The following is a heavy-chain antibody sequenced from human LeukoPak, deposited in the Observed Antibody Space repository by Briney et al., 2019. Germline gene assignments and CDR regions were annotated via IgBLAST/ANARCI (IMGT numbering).Heavy chain of an antibody. V-gene: IGHV1-8*01. Sequence: ASVKVSCKASGYTFTSYDINWVRQATGQGLEWMGWMNPNSGTTGYAQKFQGRVTMTRNTSISTAYMELSSLRSEDTAVYYCARAGLGGVAVAGRLGYWGQGTLVTVSS. CDR3: ARAGLGGVAVAGRLGY. D-gene: IGHD6-19*01. J-gene: IGHJ4*02. CDR1: GYTFTSYD. CDR2: MNPNSGTT.